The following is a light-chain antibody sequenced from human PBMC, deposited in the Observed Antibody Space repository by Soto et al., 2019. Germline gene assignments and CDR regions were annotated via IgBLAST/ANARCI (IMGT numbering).Light chain of an antibody. CDR1: SSNIGRSS. CDR3: AAWDVSLRGPV. V-gene: IGLV1-44*01. CDR2: SNN. Sequence: QPVLTQPPSASGPPGQRVTISCSGSSSNIGRSSVNWYQHLPGTAPKLLISSNNQRPSGVPERFSGSKSGTSASLSITGLQSEDEADYYCAAWDVSLRGPVFGGGTQLTVL. J-gene: IGLJ7*01.